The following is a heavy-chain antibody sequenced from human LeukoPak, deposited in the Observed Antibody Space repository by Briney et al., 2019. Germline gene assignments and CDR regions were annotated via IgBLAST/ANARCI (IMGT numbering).Heavy chain of an antibody. Sequence: GGSLRLSCAASGFTFNTYSINWVRQAPGKGLEWLSYISSSSRTIYYADSVKGRFTISRDNAKNSLYLQMSSLRAEDTAVYYCASDPGEAWGQGTTVTVSS. D-gene: IGHD3-10*01. CDR2: ISSSSRTI. J-gene: IGHJ6*02. V-gene: IGHV3-48*01. CDR3: ASDPGEA. CDR1: GFTFNTYS.